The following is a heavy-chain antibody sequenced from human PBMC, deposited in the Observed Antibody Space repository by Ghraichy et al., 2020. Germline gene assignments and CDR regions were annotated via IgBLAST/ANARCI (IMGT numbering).Heavy chain of an antibody. D-gene: IGHD1-26*01. Sequence: AETLSLTCTVSGGSISSSSYYWGWIRQPPGKGLEWIGSIYYSGSTYYNPSLKSRVTISVDTSKNQFSLKLSSVTAVDTAVYYCARVGATSWTLFDYWGQGTLVTVSS. J-gene: IGHJ4*02. V-gene: IGHV4-39*01. CDR2: IYYSGST. CDR1: GGSISSSSYY. CDR3: ARVGATSWTLFDY.